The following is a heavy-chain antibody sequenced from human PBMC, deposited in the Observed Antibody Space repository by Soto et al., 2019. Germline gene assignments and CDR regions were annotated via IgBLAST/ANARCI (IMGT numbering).Heavy chain of an antibody. D-gene: IGHD3-10*01. V-gene: IGHV1-58*02. J-gene: IGHJ4*02. CDR1: GFTFTSSA. Sequence: VSCKASGFTFTSSAMQWVRQARGQRLEWIGWIVVGSGNTNYAQKFQERVTITRDMSTSTAYMELSSLRSEDTAVYYCAAVFPGGSGSYDYWGQGTLVTVSS. CDR3: AAVFPGGSGSYDY. CDR2: IVVGSGNT.